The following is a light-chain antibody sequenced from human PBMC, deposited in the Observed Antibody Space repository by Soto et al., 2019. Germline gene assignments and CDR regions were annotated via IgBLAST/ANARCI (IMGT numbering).Light chain of an antibody. Sequence: QSALTQPASVSGSPGQSITISCTGTSSDVGGYNYVSWYQQHPGNAPKLMIYDVSNRPSGVSNRFSGSKSGNTASLTISGLQAEDEADYSCSSYTSSSTRVFGGGTKLTVL. CDR2: DVS. V-gene: IGLV2-14*03. CDR1: SSDVGGYNY. J-gene: IGLJ2*01. CDR3: SSYTSSSTRV.